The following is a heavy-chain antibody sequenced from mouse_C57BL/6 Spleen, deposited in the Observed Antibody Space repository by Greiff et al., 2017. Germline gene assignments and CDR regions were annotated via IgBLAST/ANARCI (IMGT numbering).Heavy chain of an antibody. Sequence: QVQLKQPGAELVKPGASVKMSCKASGYTFTSYWITWVKQRPGQGLEWIGDIYPGSGSTNYNEKFKSKATLTVDTSSSTAYMQLSSLTSEDSAVYYCARREGLLRDAMDYWGQGTSVTVSS. CDR2: IYPGSGST. CDR1: GYTFTSYW. D-gene: IGHD2-3*01. CDR3: ARREGLLRDAMDY. V-gene: IGHV1-55*01. J-gene: IGHJ4*01.